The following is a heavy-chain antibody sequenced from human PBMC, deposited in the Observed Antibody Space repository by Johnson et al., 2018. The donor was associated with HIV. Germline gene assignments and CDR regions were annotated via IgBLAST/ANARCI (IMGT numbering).Heavy chain of an antibody. CDR1: GFTFDDYG. D-gene: IGHD1-14*01. V-gene: IGHV3-20*04. CDR2: INWNGGST. J-gene: IGHJ3*02. CDR3: ATRDPTHRPGVFDI. Sequence: VQLVESGGGAVRPGGSLRISCAASGFTFDDYGMSWVRQAPGKGLEWVSGINWNGGSTGYADSVKGRFTISRDNAKNSLYLQMNSLRAEDTAVYYCATRDPTHRPGVFDIWGQGTMVTVSS.